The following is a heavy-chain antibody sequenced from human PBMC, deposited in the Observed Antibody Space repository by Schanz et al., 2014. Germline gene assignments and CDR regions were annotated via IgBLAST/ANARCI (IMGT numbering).Heavy chain of an antibody. CDR3: ARIIDGDYLY. D-gene: IGHD4-17*01. CDR2: IIPPLRQT. V-gene: IGHV1-18*04. Sequence: QVQLVQSGAEVKKPGASVKVSCKASGYTFTNYGISWVRQAPGQGLEWMGWIIPPLRQTRYAQKFEERVIITADTSTTTVYMDLASLTSDDTAVYFCARIIDGDYLYWGQGTLVTVSS. J-gene: IGHJ4*02. CDR1: GYTFTNYG.